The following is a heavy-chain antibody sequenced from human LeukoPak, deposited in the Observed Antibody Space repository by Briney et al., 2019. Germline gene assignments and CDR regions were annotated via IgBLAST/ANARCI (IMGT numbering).Heavy chain of an antibody. CDR3: AKYQNDYVWGSYPDY. CDR2: IRYDGSNK. V-gene: IGHV3-30*02. Sequence: GGSLRLSCAASGFTFSSYGMHWVRQAPGKGLEWVAFIRYDGSNKYYADSVKGRFTISRDNSKNTLYLQMSSLRAEDTAVYYCAKYQNDYVWGSYPDYWGQGTLVTVSS. J-gene: IGHJ4*02. CDR1: GFTFSSYG. D-gene: IGHD3-16*02.